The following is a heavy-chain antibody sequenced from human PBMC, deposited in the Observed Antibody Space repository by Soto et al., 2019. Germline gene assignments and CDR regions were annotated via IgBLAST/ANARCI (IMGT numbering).Heavy chain of an antibody. D-gene: IGHD5-12*01. J-gene: IGHJ5*02. Sequence: SQTLSLTCAISGDSVSSNTASWNWIRQSPSRGLEWLGRTYFRSKWYNDYAVSVKSRIIINPDTSNNQFALQLNSVTPEDTAVYFCAKGDNLGPKTGYAFDPWGQGIMVTVSS. V-gene: IGHV6-1*01. CDR1: GDSVSSNTAS. CDR2: TYFRSKWYN. CDR3: AKGDNLGPKTGYAFDP.